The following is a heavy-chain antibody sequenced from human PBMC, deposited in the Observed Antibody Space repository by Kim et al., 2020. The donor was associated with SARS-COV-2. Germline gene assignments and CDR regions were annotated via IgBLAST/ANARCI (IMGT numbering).Heavy chain of an antibody. Sequence: SETLSLTCAVSGGSISSSNWWSWVRQPPGKGLEWIGEIYHSGSTNYNPSLKSRVTISVDKSKNQFSLKLSSVTAADTAVYYCARGDYLGASSEFDYWGQGTLVTVSS. CDR2: IYHSGST. CDR1: GGSISSSNW. V-gene: IGHV4-4*02. J-gene: IGHJ4*02. D-gene: IGHD4-17*01. CDR3: ARGDYLGASSEFDY.